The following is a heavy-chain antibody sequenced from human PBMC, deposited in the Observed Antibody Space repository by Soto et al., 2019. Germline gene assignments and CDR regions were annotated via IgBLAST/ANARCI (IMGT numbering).Heavy chain of an antibody. CDR3: ARGSQGTMIVVVKTFDY. CDR2: INHSGST. CDR1: GGSFSGYY. V-gene: IGHV4-34*01. J-gene: IGHJ4*02. Sequence: SETLSLTCAVYGGSFSGYYWSWIRQPPGKGLEWIGEINHSGSTNYNPSLKSRVTISVDTSKNQFSLKLSSVTAADTAVYYCARGSQGTMIVVVKTFDYWGQGTLVTVSS. D-gene: IGHD3-22*01.